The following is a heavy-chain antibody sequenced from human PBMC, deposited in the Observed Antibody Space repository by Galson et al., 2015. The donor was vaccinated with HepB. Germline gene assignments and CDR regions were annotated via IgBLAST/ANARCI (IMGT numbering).Heavy chain of an antibody. Sequence: SETLSLTCTVSGGSISSYYWSWIRQPPGKGLEWIGYIYYSGSTNYNPSLKSRVTISVDTSKNQFSLKLSSVTAADTAVYYCARRLGYCTNGVCYRYFDLWGRGTLVTVSS. D-gene: IGHD2-8*01. J-gene: IGHJ2*01. CDR2: IYYSGST. V-gene: IGHV4-59*01. CDR3: ARRLGYCTNGVCYRYFDL. CDR1: GGSISSYY.